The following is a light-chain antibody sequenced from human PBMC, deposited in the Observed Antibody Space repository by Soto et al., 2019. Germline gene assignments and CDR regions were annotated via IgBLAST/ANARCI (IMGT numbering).Light chain of an antibody. J-gene: IGKJ4*01. CDR3: QQSHSAQLN. CDR1: QSILSGSNNKNY. CDR2: WAS. Sequence: DIVMTQSPDSLAVSLGERATINCKSSQSILSGSNNKNYLAWFQQKPGQSPKPLIHWASTRDSGVPDRFSGRGSGTDFTLTISSLQAEDLEVYYCQQSHSAQLNFSRGTKGDI. V-gene: IGKV4-1*01.